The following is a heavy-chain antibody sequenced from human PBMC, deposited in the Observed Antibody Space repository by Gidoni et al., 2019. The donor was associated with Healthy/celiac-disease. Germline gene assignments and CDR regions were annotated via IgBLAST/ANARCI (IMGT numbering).Heavy chain of an antibody. CDR1: RFSSSSYG. CDR3: AKGGLLLVVVPAALLDYFDY. V-gene: IGHV3-30*18. CDR2: ISNDGSNK. J-gene: IGHJ4*02. Sequence: QVQLVDAGGGVVQPCRLLRLSSTASRFSSSSYGMHWVRQAPGKGLEWVAVISNDGSNKYYADSVKGRFTISRDYSKNTLYLQMNSLRAEDTAVYYCAKGGLLLVVVPAALLDYFDYWGQGTLVTVSS. D-gene: IGHD2-2*01.